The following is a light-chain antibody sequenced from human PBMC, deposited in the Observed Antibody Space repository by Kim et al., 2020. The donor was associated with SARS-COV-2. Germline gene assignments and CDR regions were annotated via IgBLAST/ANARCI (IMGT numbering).Light chain of an antibody. CDR1: HDIGTS. CDR3: LQCASYPYT. CDR2: DGS. Sequence: DIQMTQSPSSLSASVGDRVTITCRASHDIGTSLNWYQQKPGKAPKLLIYDGSYLATGVPPRFSGSGSQTDFTFTINSLLPEDIATYFCLQCASYPYTFGQGTKLEI. V-gene: IGKV1-33*01. J-gene: IGKJ2*01.